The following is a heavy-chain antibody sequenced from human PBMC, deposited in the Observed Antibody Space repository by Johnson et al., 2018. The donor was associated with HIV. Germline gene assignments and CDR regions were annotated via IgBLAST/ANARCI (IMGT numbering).Heavy chain of an antibody. V-gene: IGHV3-9*01. Sequence: VQLVESGGGVVQPGRSLRLSCAASGFTFDDYAMHWVRQAPGKGLEWVSGISWNSGSIGYADSVKGRFTISRDNAKNSLYLQINSLRAEDTALYYCARTVGVGATFDAFDIWGQGTMVTVSS. CDR1: GFTFDDYA. J-gene: IGHJ3*02. CDR3: ARTVGVGATFDAFDI. D-gene: IGHD1-26*01. CDR2: ISWNSGSI.